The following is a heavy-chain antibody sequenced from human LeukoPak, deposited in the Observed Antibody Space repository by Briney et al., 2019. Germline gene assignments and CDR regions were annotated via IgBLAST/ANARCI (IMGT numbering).Heavy chain of an antibody. D-gene: IGHD6-13*01. Sequence: SETLSLTCTVSGDSISSYYWSWIRQPPGKGLEWIGYIYYSGSTNYNPSLKSRVTISVDTSKNQFSLKLTSVTAADTAVYYCARVASSWSFDYWGQGSLVTVSS. CDR1: GDSISSYY. V-gene: IGHV4-59*01. J-gene: IGHJ4*02. CDR3: ARVASSWSFDY. CDR2: IYYSGST.